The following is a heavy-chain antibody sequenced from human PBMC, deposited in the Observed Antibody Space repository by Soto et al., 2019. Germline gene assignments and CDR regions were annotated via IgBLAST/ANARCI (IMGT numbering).Heavy chain of an antibody. CDR2: INHSGTT. Sequence: SETLSLTCGVYRGSFSCFCWSWVRQTPGGGLEWIGEINHSGTTNYNPSFQNRVTISVDKSTNNFSLKMTSVRAEDTAVYYCARYVYSSSSDYYYGMDVWGQGTTVTVSS. CDR1: RGSFSCFC. V-gene: IGHV4-34*10. D-gene: IGHD6-6*01. CDR3: ARYVYSSSSDYYYGMDV. J-gene: IGHJ6*02.